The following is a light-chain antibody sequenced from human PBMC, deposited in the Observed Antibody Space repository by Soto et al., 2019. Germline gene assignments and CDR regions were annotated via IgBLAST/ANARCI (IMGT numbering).Light chain of an antibody. Sequence: EIVMTQSPATLSVSPGVRATLSCRASQGLSDTVAWSQQKTGQAPGLLLYGASTRATGIPARFTGRWSGTEFTLTISSLQSEDIAVYYCQQYRSWPRTFGQGTKVEIK. V-gene: IGKV3-15*01. CDR2: GAS. CDR1: QGLSDT. CDR3: QQYRSWPRT. J-gene: IGKJ1*01.